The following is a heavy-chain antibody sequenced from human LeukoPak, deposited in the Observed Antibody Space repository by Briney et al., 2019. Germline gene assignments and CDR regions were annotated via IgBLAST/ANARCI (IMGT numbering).Heavy chain of an antibody. D-gene: IGHD3-9*01. CDR2: ISGSGGST. Sequence: GASLSLSCAASGFTFSRYAMSWVRQAPGKGLEWVSAISGSGGSTYYAHSVKGRFTISRDNSKNTLYLQMNSLRAEDTAVYYCAKDLAILTGYDWFDPWGQGTLVTVSS. CDR3: AKDLAILTGYDWFDP. V-gene: IGHV3-23*01. J-gene: IGHJ5*02. CDR1: GFTFSRYA.